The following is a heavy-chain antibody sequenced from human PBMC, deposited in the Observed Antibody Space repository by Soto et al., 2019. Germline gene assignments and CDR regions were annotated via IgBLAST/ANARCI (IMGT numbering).Heavy chain of an antibody. CDR1: GYTFTSYY. D-gene: IGHD7-27*01. CDR2: INPSGGT. Sequence: GASVKVSCKASGYTFTSYYMHWVRQAPGQGLEWMGIINPSGGTNYAQKFQGRVTMTRDTSISTAHMELSRLRSDDTAVYYCASLGQIRSPYWGQGTLVTVSS. V-gene: IGHV1-2*02. J-gene: IGHJ4*02. CDR3: ASLGQIRSPY.